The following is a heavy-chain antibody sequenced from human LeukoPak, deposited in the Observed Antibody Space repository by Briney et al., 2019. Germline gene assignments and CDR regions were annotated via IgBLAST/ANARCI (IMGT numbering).Heavy chain of an antibody. D-gene: IGHD2-15*01. J-gene: IGHJ4*02. CDR3: ARFGHCSGGSCYYFELDY. V-gene: IGHV1-46*03. CDR1: GYTFTSYY. CDR2: INPSGGST. Sequence: GASVKVSCKXSGYTFTSYYMHWVRQSPGQGLEWMGIINPSGGSTSYAQKFQGRVTMTRDTSTSTVYMELSSLRSEDTAVYYCARFGHCSGGSCYYFELDYWGQGTLVTVSS.